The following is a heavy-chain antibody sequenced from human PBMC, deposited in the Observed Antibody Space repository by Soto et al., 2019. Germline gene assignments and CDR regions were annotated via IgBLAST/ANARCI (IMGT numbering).Heavy chain of an antibody. D-gene: IGHD2-8*02. CDR3: AKDGGTGKYYDF. CDR2: ISYDGSNK. CDR1: GFTFSSDG. Sequence: QVQLVESGGGVVQPGRSLRLSCAASGFTFSSDGMHWVRQDPGKGLEWVAVISYDGSNKYYADSVKGRFIISRDNSKNTLYLLMNSLRAEDTAVYYCAKDGGTGKYYDFWGLGTLVTVSS. V-gene: IGHV3-30*18. J-gene: IGHJ4*02.